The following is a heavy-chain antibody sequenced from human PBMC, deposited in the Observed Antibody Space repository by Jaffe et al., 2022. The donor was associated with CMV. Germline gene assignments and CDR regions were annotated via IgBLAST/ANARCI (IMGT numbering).Heavy chain of an antibody. CDR3: ARGGGDYYDSSGYYTTLDY. D-gene: IGHD3-22*01. CDR1: GFTFSSYG. J-gene: IGHJ4*02. CDR2: IWYDGSNK. Sequence: QVQLVESGGGVVQPGRSLRLSCAASGFTFSSYGMHWVRQAPGKGLEWVAVIWYDGSNKYYADSVKGRFTISRDNSKNTLYLQMNSLRAEDTAVYYCARGGGDYYDSSGYYTTLDYWGQGTLVTVSS. V-gene: IGHV3-33*08.